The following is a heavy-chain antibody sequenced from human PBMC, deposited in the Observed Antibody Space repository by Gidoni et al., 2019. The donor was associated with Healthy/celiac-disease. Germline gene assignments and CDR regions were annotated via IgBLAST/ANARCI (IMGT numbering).Heavy chain of an antibody. CDR3: ARDRPVGYDFWRRNWFDP. CDR2: SNNNTANP. CDR1: GYTFTSYA. J-gene: IGHJ5*02. V-gene: IGHV7-4-1*02. D-gene: IGHD3-3*01. Sequence: QVQLVQSGSELKKPGASVKVSCKASGYTFTSYAMNWVGQAPGQGLEWMGWSNNNTANPTYAQGFTGRFVFSLDTSVSTAYLQISSLKAEDTAVYYCARDRPVGYDFWRRNWFDPWGQGTLVTVSS.